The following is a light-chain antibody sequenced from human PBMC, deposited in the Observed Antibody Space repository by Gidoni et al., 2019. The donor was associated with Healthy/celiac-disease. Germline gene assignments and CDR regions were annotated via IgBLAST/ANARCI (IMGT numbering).Light chain of an antibody. CDR3: AAWDDSLNGVV. V-gene: IGLV1-36*01. J-gene: IGLJ2*01. CDR2: YDD. CDR1: SSNIGNNA. Sequence: QSVLTQPPSVSEATRQGVTISCSGSSSNIGNNAVNWYQQLPGKAPKLLIYYDDLLPSGVSDRFSGSKSGTSASLAISGLQSEDEADYYCAAWDDSLNGVVFGGGTKLTVL.